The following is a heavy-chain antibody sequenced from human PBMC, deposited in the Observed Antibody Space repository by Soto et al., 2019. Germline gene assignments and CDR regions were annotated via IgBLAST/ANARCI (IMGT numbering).Heavy chain of an antibody. J-gene: IGHJ4*02. D-gene: IGHD3-3*01. Sequence: EVQLLESGGGLVQPEGSLRLSCAASGFTFSSRAMSWVRQAPGKGLEWVSAISYSGTTTYYAESVKGRFTISRDNSKNTLYLQMNSLRVEDTAIYYCAKRFTLFGEVKLSPDFDYWGQGTLVTVSS. CDR2: ISYSGTTT. CDR1: GFTFSSRA. V-gene: IGHV3-23*01. CDR3: AKRFTLFGEVKLSPDFDY.